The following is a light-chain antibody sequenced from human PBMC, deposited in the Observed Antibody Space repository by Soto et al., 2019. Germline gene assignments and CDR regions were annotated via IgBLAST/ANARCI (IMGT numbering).Light chain of an antibody. Sequence: AIQMTQSPSSLSASVGDRVTITCRASQDIKNFLGWYQVKPGAAPKLLIYAATTLQSGVPSTFSGTGSGTDFNLTLSRLQPADFGVFYCLQDYIYPWTFGQGTKVDIQ. J-gene: IGKJ1*01. V-gene: IGKV1-6*01. CDR3: LQDYIYPWT. CDR2: AAT. CDR1: QDIKNF.